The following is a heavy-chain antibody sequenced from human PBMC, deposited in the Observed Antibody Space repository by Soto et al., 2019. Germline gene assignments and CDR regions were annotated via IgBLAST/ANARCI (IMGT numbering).Heavy chain of an antibody. J-gene: IGHJ5*02. D-gene: IGHD3-9*01. CDR1: GYTLTELS. Sequence: ASVKVSCKVSGYTLTELSMHWVRQAPGKGLEWMGGFDPEDGETIYAQKFQGRVTMTEDTSTDTAYMELSSPRSEETAVYYCATVYDILTGYYYGFDPWGQGSLVTVSS. CDR2: FDPEDGET. V-gene: IGHV1-24*01. CDR3: ATVYDILTGYYYGFDP.